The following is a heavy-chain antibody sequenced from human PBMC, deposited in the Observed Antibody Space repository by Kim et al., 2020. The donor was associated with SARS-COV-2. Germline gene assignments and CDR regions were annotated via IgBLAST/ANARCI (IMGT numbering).Heavy chain of an antibody. D-gene: IGHD2-21*02. J-gene: IGHJ3*02. CDR3: ARGGGDCYCAFDI. Sequence: GGSLRLSCAASGFTFSSYEMNWVRQAPGKGLEWVSYISSSGSTIYYADSVKGRFTISRDNAKNSLYLQMNSLRAEDMAVYYCARGGGDCYCAFDIWGQGTMVTVSS. V-gene: IGHV3-48*03. CDR1: GFTFSSYE. CDR2: ISSSGSTI.